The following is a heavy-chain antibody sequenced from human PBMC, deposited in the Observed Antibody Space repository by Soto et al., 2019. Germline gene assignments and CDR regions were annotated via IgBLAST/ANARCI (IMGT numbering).Heavy chain of an antibody. CDR2: IAPIGYST. J-gene: IGHJ4*02. Sequence: EVQLFESGGGLVQPGGSLRLSCAVSGLTFRNHAMSWVRQAPGKGLEWVSTIAPIGYSTHYAGSVEGRFTISIDDSQSTLDLQMNRLSADDTAVYYCVFWVSPHFDYWGQGTLVSVSS. CDR3: VFWVSPHFDY. D-gene: IGHD3-16*01. V-gene: IGHV3-23*01. CDR1: GLTFRNHA.